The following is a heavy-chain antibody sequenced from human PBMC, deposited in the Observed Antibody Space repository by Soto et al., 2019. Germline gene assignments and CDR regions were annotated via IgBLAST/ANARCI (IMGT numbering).Heavy chain of an antibody. J-gene: IGHJ4*02. V-gene: IGHV3-23*01. CDR3: AKGPSLWFGELYFDY. CDR2: ISGSGGST. D-gene: IGHD3-10*01. CDR1: GFTFSSYS. Sequence: EVQLLESGGGLVQPGGSLRISCEASGFTFSSYSMSWVRQAPGKGLDVVSAISGSGGSTYYADSVKGRFTISRDNSKNTLYLQMNSLRAEDTAVYYCAKGPSLWFGELYFDYWGQGTLVTVSS.